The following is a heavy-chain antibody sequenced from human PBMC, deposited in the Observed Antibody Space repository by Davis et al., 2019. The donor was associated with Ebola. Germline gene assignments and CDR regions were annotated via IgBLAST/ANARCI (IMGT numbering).Heavy chain of an antibody. D-gene: IGHD1-26*01. CDR2: IYYSGST. V-gene: IGHV4-59*01. Sequence: SETLSPTCSVSGDSISSYYWNWIRQPPGKGLEWIGHIYYSGSTKYNPSLNSRVTMSIDTSKNQFSLKLSSVTAADTAVYYCAREIARATCAFDIWGQGTMVTVSS. J-gene: IGHJ3*02. CDR1: GDSISSYY. CDR3: AREIARATCAFDI.